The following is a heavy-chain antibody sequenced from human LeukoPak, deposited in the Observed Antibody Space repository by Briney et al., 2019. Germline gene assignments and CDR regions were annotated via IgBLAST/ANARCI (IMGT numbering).Heavy chain of an antibody. D-gene: IGHD4-17*01. CDR3: ARLGKMTTVTADAFDI. J-gene: IGHJ3*02. Sequence: QTGGSLRLSCAASGFTFSSYGMHWVRQAPGKGLEWVAVISYDGSNKYYADSVKGRFTISRDNSKNTLYLQMNSLRAEDTAVYYCARLGKMTTVTADAFDIWGQGTMVTVSS. CDR1: GFTFSSYG. CDR2: ISYDGSNK. V-gene: IGHV3-30*03.